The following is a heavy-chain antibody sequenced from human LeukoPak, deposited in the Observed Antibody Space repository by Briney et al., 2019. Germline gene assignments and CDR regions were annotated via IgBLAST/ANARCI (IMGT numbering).Heavy chain of an antibody. CDR3: AKDQDDYDILTGHQNALDY. J-gene: IGHJ4*02. Sequence: GGSLRLSCAASGFTFSSYGMHWVRQAPGKGLEWVAFIRYDGRNKYYADSVKGRFTISRDNPKNTLYLQMNSLRAEDTAVYYCAKDQDDYDILTGHQNALDYWGQGNLVTVSS. CDR1: GFTFSSYG. V-gene: IGHV3-30*02. D-gene: IGHD3-9*01. CDR2: IRYDGRNK.